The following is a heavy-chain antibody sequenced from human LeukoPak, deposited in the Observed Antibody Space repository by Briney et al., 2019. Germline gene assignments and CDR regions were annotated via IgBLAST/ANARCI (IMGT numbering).Heavy chain of an antibody. D-gene: IGHD1-1*01. CDR3: ARHLNLQPHNYYFDY. CDR1: GGSISSSSYY. Sequence: PSETLSLTCTVSGGSISSSSYYWGWIRQPPGKGLEWIGSIYYSGSTYYNPSLKSRVTISVDTSKNQFSLKLSSVTAADTAVYYCARHLNLQPHNYYFDYWGQGTLVTVSS. CDR2: IYYSGST. J-gene: IGHJ4*02. V-gene: IGHV4-39*01.